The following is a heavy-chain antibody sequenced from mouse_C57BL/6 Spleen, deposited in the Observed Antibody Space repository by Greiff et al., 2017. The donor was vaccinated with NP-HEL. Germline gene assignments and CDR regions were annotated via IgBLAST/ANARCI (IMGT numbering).Heavy chain of an antibody. CDR1: GYTFTDYE. J-gene: IGHJ4*01. CDR3: TRGDYGSSDGYYAMDY. V-gene: IGHV1-15*01. CDR2: IDPETGGT. D-gene: IGHD1-1*01. Sequence: QVQLKESGAELVRPGASVTLSCKASGYTFTDYEMHWVKQTPVHGLEWIGAIDPETGGTAYNQKFKGKAILTADKSSSTAYMELRSLTSEDSAVYYCTRGDYGSSDGYYAMDYWGQGTSVTVSS.